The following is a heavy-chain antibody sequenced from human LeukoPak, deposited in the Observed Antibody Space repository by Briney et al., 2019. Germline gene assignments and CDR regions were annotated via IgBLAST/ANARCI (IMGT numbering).Heavy chain of an antibody. CDR2: ITAGGVIT. CDR1: GFSFPSYA. D-gene: IGHD3-22*01. CDR3: AKAESSGYYYDYAFDI. J-gene: IGHJ3*02. V-gene: IGHV3-23*01. Sequence: GGSLRLSCAASGFSFPSYAMSWVRQAPRRGLEWVSLITAGGVITHYTDSVKGRFTISRDNSKNTLYLQMNSVRAEDTALYYCAKAESSGYYYDYAFDIWGQGTMVTVSS.